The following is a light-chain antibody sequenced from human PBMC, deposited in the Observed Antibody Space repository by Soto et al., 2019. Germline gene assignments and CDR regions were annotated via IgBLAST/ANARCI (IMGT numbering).Light chain of an antibody. CDR2: GAS. CDR3: HQYNGWPRT. J-gene: IGKJ1*01. Sequence: EIVLTQSPGTLSLSPGERATLSCRASQSVSSSYLAWYQQKPGQAPRLLIYGASSRPTGIPDRFSGSGSGTDFTLTISRLEPEDFAVYYCHQYNGWPRTFGQGTKVDIK. V-gene: IGKV3-20*01. CDR1: QSVSSSY.